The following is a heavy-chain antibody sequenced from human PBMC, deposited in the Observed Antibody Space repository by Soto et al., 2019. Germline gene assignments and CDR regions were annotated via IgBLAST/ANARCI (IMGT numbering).Heavy chain of an antibody. CDR3: ARDTTGRDCNWFDP. J-gene: IGHJ5*02. CDR1: GGSISSGGYY. CDR2: IYYSGST. V-gene: IGHV4-31*03. D-gene: IGHD1-26*01. Sequence: SETLSLTCTVSGGSISSGGYYWSWIRQHPGKGLEWIGYIYYSGSTYYNPSLKSRVTISVDTSKNQFSLKLSSVTAADTAVYYCARDTTGRDCNWFDPWGQGTLVTVSS.